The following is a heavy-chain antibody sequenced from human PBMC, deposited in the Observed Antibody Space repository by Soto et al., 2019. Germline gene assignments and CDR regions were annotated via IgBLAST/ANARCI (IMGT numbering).Heavy chain of an antibody. J-gene: IGHJ2*01. Sequence: QVPLVQSGAEVKKPGASVRVSCKASGYTFNDYGISWVRQAPGQGLEWMGWIGPYEGVTNHAPTFQGRVTMTVDTSTTTADMELRSLRSDDTALCYCVRCYCSVGSCYTCWHFDLWGPGALVTITA. CDR2: IGPYEGVT. D-gene: IGHD2-15*01. CDR1: GYTFNDYG. CDR3: VRCYCSVGSCYTCWHFDL. V-gene: IGHV1-18*01.